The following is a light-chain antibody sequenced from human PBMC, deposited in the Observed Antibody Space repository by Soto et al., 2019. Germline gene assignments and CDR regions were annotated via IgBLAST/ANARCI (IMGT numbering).Light chain of an antibody. CDR3: QYYHTYS. Sequence: DIQMTQSPSTLSASVGDRVTITCRASQSVEHWLAWYQQRAGRAPKLLIYMASILESGVPSRFSGSGSGTAFTLTISSLQPDDFATYYCQYYHTYSFGQGTKVVIK. CDR1: QSVEHW. CDR2: MAS. V-gene: IGKV1-5*03. J-gene: IGKJ1*01.